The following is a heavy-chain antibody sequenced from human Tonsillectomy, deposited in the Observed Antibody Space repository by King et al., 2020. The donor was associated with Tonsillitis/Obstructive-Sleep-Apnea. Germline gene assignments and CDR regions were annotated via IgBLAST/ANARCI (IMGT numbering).Heavy chain of an antibody. J-gene: IGHJ5*02. CDR3: ARGDGADVFWSAYPGGGAFDP. Sequence: QLLESGPGLVKPSETLSLTCTVSGGSISSYYWSWIRQPPGKGLEWIGYIYYSGSTNYNPSLKSRVTISVDTSKNQFSLKLSSVTAADTAVYYCARGDGADVFWSAYPGGGAFDPWGQGTLVTVSS. CDR2: IYYSGST. V-gene: IGHV4-59*01. CDR1: GGSISSYY. D-gene: IGHD3-3*01.